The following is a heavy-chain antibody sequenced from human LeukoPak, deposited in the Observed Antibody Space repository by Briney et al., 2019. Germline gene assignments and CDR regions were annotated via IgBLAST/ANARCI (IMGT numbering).Heavy chain of an antibody. J-gene: IGHJ4*02. V-gene: IGHV3-23*01. Sequence: GGSLRLSCAASGFTFSSYAMSWVRQAPGKGLEWVSAISGSGGSTYYADSVKGRFTISRDNSKNTLHLQMNSLRAEDTAVYYCAKAREAWSGYSHFDYWGQGTLVTVSS. CDR1: GFTFSSYA. CDR2: ISGSGGST. CDR3: AKAREAWSGYSHFDY. D-gene: IGHD3-3*01.